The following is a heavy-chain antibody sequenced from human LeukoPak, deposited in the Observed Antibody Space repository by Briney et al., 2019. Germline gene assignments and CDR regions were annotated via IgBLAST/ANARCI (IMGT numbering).Heavy chain of an antibody. CDR2: TYSSGTT. J-gene: IGHJ3*01. CDR1: GFNVSNNY. Sequence: GGSLRLSCAASGFNVSNNYMHWVRHDPAGRLEWVSVTYSSGTTYYADSVTGRFTISRDTSKNTLHLQMNSLRVEDTAVYHCARDIRREMAIPFDVWGQGTLVTVSS. CDR3: ARDIRREMAIPFDV. D-gene: IGHD5-24*01. V-gene: IGHV3-66*01.